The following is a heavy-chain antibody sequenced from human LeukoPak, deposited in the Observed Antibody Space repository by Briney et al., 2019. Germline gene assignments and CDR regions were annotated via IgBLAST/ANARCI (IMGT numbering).Heavy chain of an antibody. D-gene: IGHD5-18*01. CDR2: IYYSGST. CDR1: GGSIRSSSYY. V-gene: IGHV4-39*07. Sequence: PSETLSLTCTVSGGSIRSSSYYWGWIRQPPGKGLEWIGSIYYSGSTYYNPSLKSRVTISVDTSKNQFSLKLSSVTAADTAVYYCARGYSYGRGVGFFDYWGQGTLVTVSS. CDR3: ARGYSYGRGVGFFDY. J-gene: IGHJ4*02.